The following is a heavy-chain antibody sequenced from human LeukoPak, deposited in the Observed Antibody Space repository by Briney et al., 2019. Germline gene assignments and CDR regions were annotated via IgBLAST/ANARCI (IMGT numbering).Heavy chain of an antibody. Sequence: WETLSLTCTASGGSISSYYWSWIRQPPGKGLEWVGYIYYSGSTNYNPSRKSRVTISVDTSKNQFSLKLSSVTAADTAGYYWARKGGYSGYDWFDPGGQGTLVTVSS. CDR1: GGSISSYY. J-gene: IGHJ5*02. V-gene: IGHV4-59*01. D-gene: IGHD5-12*01. CDR2: IYYSGST. CDR3: ARKGGYSGYDWFDP.